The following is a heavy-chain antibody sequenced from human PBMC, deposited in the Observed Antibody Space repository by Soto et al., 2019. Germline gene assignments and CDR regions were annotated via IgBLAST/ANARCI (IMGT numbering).Heavy chain of an antibody. D-gene: IGHD5-12*01. CDR2: IIPFFGTA. V-gene: IGHV1-69*12. CDR3: ASSVAKYYYYGRDV. CDR1: GGTFSSYA. Sequence: QVQLVQSGAEVKKPGSSVKVSCKASGGTFSSYAISWVRQAPGQGLEWMGGIIPFFGTANYAQKFQGRVTITAAESTTTAYMKLSSLRSEDTAVYYCASSVAKYYYYGRDVWGQGTTVTVSS. J-gene: IGHJ6*02.